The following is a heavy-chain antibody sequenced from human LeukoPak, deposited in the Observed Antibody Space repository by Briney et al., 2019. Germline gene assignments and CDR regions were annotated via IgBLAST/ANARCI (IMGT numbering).Heavy chain of an antibody. Sequence: GGSLRLSCAASGFTFSSYWMSWVRQAPGKRLEWVANIKQDGSEKYYVDSVKGRFTISRDNAKNSLYLQMNSLRAEDTAVYYCARESHSSSWYYYYYYMDVWGKGTTVTISS. V-gene: IGHV3-7*01. D-gene: IGHD6-13*01. J-gene: IGHJ6*03. CDR2: IKQDGSEK. CDR3: ARESHSSSWYYYYYYMDV. CDR1: GFTFSSYW.